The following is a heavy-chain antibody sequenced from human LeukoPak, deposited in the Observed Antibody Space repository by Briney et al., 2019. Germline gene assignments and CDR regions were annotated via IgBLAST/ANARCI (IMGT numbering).Heavy chain of an antibody. Sequence: LGASVKVSCKASGYTFTGYYMHWVRQAPGQGLEWMGWINPNSGGTNYAQKFQGRVTMTRDTSISTAYMELSRLRSDDTAVYYCARIVGARSYFDYWGQGTLVTVSS. CDR1: GYTFTGYY. CDR3: ARIVGARSYFDY. CDR2: INPNSGGT. D-gene: IGHD1-26*01. V-gene: IGHV1-2*02. J-gene: IGHJ4*02.